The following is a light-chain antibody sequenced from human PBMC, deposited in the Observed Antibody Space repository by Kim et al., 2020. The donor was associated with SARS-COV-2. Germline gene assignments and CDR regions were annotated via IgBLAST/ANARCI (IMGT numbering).Light chain of an antibody. CDR1: QSIDNW. CDR3: QQYNSYSLWT. V-gene: IGKV1-5*03. CDR2: KAS. Sequence: SVGDRVTITCRASQSIDNWLAWYHQKPARTPKLLIYKASSLESGVPSRFSGSGAGTEFTLTISSLQPDDFATYYCQQYNSYSLWTFGQGTKVDIK. J-gene: IGKJ1*01.